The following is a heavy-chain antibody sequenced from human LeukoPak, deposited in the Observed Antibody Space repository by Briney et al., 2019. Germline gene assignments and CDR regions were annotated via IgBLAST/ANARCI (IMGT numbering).Heavy chain of an antibody. D-gene: IGHD6-13*01. CDR3: ARTSGYSSSWSADH. CDR1: GFDFSRYS. Sequence: GGSLRPSCAASGFDFSRYSMDWVRQALGKGLEWVSKISNHGFDIYYAASLKGRLTISRDNSKNTLYLQMNSLRAEDTALYYCARTSGYSSSWSADHWGQGTLVTVSS. V-gene: IGHV3-48*01. J-gene: IGHJ4*02. CDR2: ISNHGFDI.